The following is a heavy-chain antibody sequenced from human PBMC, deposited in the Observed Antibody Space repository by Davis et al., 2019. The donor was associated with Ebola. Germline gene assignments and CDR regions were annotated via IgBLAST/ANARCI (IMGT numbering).Heavy chain of an antibody. J-gene: IGHJ4*02. Sequence: GESLKISCAASGFTFSSYGMHWVRQAPGKGLEWVAVIWYDGSNKYYADSVKGRFTISRDNSKNTLYLQMNSLRAEDTAVYYCARGGKIAAVSSGPDYWGQGTLVTVSS. CDR2: IWYDGSNK. CDR1: GFTFSSYG. V-gene: IGHV3-33*01. D-gene: IGHD6-13*01. CDR3: ARGGKIAAVSSGPDY.